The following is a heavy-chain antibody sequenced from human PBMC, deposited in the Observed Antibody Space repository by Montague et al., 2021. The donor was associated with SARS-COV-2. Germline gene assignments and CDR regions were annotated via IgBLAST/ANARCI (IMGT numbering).Heavy chain of an antibody. J-gene: IGHJ5*02. D-gene: IGHD3-10*01. CDR1: GGSISSYY. CDR3: ARTYYYGSVVWFDP. Sequence: SETLSLTCTVSGGSISSYYWSWIRQPPGKGLEWIGYIYYSGSTNYNPSLKSRVTISVDTSKNQFPLKLSSVTAADTAVYYCARTYYYGSVVWFDPWGQGTLVTVSS. V-gene: IGHV4-59*08. CDR2: IYYSGST.